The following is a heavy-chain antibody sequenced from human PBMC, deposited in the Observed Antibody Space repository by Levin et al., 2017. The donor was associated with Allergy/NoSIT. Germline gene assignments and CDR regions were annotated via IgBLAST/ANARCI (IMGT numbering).Heavy chain of an antibody. D-gene: IGHD3-16*02. V-gene: IGHV3-13*01. CDR3: AGTRPLMSTFGGVIVTDAYDN. Sequence: PGGSLRLSCAASGFTFSSYDMHWVRQATGKGLEWVSAIGTAGDTYYPGSVKGRFTISRENAKNSLHLQMNSLRAGGTAVYYCAGTRPLMSTFGGVIVTDAYDNWGQGTMVTVSS. J-gene: IGHJ3*02. CDR2: IGTAGDT. CDR1: GFTFSSYD.